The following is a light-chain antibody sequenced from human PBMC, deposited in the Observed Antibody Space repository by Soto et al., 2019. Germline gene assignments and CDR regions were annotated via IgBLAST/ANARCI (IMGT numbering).Light chain of an antibody. CDR3: QQYNSYSPDT. CDR1: QSISSW. J-gene: IGKJ3*01. V-gene: IGKV1-5*01. Sequence: DIQITHSPSTLSASVGDRVTITCRSSQSISSWLAWYQQKPGKAPKLLIYDASSLESGVPSRFSGSGSGTEFTLTISSLQPDDFATYYCQQYNSYSPDTLGPGTKVDIK. CDR2: DAS.